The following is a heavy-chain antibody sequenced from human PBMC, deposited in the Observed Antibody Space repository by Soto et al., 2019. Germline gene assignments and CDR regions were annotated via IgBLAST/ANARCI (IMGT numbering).Heavy chain of an antibody. V-gene: IGHV2-5*02. J-gene: IGHJ4*02. D-gene: IGHD6-19*01. Sequence: QITLKESGPTLVKPTQTLTLTCTFSGFSLSSTRMAVGWIRQPPGKALEWLALIYWDDDKRYSPFLKSRLTITKDPSKLQVVLTMSNMDPVDTARYYCAHIVVAGLGYYFDYWGQGTLVTVSS. CDR3: AHIVVAGLGYYFDY. CDR1: GFSLSSTRMA. CDR2: IYWDDDK.